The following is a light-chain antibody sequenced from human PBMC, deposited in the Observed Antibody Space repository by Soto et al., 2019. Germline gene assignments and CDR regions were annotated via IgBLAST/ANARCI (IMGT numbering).Light chain of an antibody. Sequence: QSALTQPASVSGSPGQSITVSCTGNSSDVGGYSLVSWYHQNPGKPPKLVIYEVSKRPSGVPDRFSGSKSGNTASLTVSGLQSEDEADYYCSSYARNRDVLFGGGTKLTVL. CDR1: SSDVGGYSL. CDR3: SSYARNRDVL. CDR2: EVS. V-gene: IGLV2-8*01. J-gene: IGLJ2*01.